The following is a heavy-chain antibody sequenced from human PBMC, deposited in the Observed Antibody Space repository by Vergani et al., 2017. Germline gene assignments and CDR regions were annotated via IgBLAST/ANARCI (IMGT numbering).Heavy chain of an antibody. CDR2: ISGPGLST. Sequence: EVQLLESGGDLVQPGGSLSLSCAASGFTFSNSAVSWVRQAPGRGLAWVSSISGPGLSTYYADSGKGRFSISRDNSKNTVFLQMHSRRAEDTAIYYCVKEKIDLGSYFFDSWGHGILVTVSS. CDR3: VKEKIDLGSYFFDS. V-gene: IGHV3-23*01. J-gene: IGHJ4*01. D-gene: IGHD2/OR15-2a*01. CDR1: GFTFSNSA.